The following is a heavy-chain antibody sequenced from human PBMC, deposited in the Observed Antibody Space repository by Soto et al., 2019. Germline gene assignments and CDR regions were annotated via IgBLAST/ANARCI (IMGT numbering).Heavy chain of an antibody. J-gene: IGHJ6*03. V-gene: IGHV3-9*01. CDR2: ISWNSGSI. D-gene: IGHD6-19*01. Sequence: GGSLRLSCAASGFTFDDYAMHWVRQAPGKGLEWVSGISWNSGSIGYADSVKGRFTISRDNAKNSLYLQMNSLRAEDTALYYCAKDGGSGLYYYYYYMDVWGKGTTVTVSS. CDR3: AKDGGSGLYYYYYYMDV. CDR1: GFTFDDYA.